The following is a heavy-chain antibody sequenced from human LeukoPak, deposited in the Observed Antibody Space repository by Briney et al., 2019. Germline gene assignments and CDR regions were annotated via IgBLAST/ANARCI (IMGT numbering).Heavy chain of an antibody. J-gene: IGHJ4*02. CDR2: IIPIFGTA. CDR3: ARVGTYCSGDSCYPTSYYFDY. D-gene: IGHD2-15*01. CDR1: GGTFSSYA. V-gene: IGHV1-69*13. Sequence: ASVKVSCKASGGTFSSYAISWVRQAPGQGLEWMGGIIPIFGTANYAQKFQGRVTITADESTSTAYMELSSLRSEDTAVYYCARVGTYCSGDSCYPTSYYFDYWGQGTLVTVSS.